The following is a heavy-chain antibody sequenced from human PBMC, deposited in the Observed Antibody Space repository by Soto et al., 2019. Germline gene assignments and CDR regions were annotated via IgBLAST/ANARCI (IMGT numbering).Heavy chain of an antibody. V-gene: IGHV3-74*01. Sequence: LRLSCAASGFTISSYWMHWVRQAPGKGLVWVSRINSDGSSTSYADSVKGRFTISRDNAKNTLYLQMNSLRAEDTAVYYCASGPRGSSWQTGGFDPWGQGTLVTVSS. CDR3: ASGPRGSSWQTGGFDP. CDR2: INSDGSST. J-gene: IGHJ5*02. D-gene: IGHD6-13*01. CDR1: GFTISSYW.